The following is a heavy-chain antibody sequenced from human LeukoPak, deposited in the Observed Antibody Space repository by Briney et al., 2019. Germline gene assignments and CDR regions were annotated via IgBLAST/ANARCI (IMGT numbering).Heavy chain of an antibody. CDR3: ARGDQMATTIGNADY. V-gene: IGHV3-74*01. Sequence: GGSLRLSCAASGFTFSSYGMHWVRQAPGKGLVWVSRINSDGSSTSHADSVKGRFTISRDNAKNTLYLQMNSLRAEDTAVYYCARGDQMATTIGNADYWGQGTLVTVSS. CDR2: INSDGSST. CDR1: GFTFSSYG. J-gene: IGHJ4*02. D-gene: IGHD5-24*01.